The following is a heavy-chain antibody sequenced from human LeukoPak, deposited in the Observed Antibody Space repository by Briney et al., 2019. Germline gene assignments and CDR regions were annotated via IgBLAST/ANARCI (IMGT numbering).Heavy chain of an antibody. V-gene: IGHV3-23*01. J-gene: IGHJ4*02. Sequence: PGGSLRLSCAASGFTFSSYAMSWVRQAPGKGLEWVSAISGSGGSTYYADSVKGRFTISRDNSKNTLYLQMNSLRAEDTAVYYCAKSKVGHCSGGSCYRFDYWGQGTLVTVSS. CDR2: ISGSGGST. CDR1: GFTFSSYA. D-gene: IGHD2-15*01. CDR3: AKSKVGHCSGGSCYRFDY.